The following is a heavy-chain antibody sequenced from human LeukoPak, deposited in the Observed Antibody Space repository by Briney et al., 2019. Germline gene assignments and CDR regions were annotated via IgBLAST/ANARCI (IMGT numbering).Heavy chain of an antibody. CDR3: ARVGLGRWFDP. J-gene: IGHJ5*02. CDR2: INHSGST. Sequence: PSETLSLTCAVYGGSFSGNYWSWLRQPPGKGLEWIGEINHSGSTNYNPSLKSRVTISVDTSKNQFSLKLSSVTAADTAVYYCARVGLGRWFDPWGQGTLVTVSS. CDR1: GGSFSGNY. V-gene: IGHV4-34*01.